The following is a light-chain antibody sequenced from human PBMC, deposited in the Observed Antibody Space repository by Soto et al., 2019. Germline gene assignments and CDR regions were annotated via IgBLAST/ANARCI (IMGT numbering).Light chain of an antibody. Sequence: ETVMTQSPSTLSVSPGERVTLSCRASQSVSGKVAWYQQKPGQPPSLLIYAASTRATGVPARFSGSGSGTEFTLTISSLQSEDFAVYYCQQYNNWPGTFGQGTKVDIK. CDR1: QSVSGK. J-gene: IGKJ1*01. CDR3: QQYNNWPGT. CDR2: AAS. V-gene: IGKV3-15*01.